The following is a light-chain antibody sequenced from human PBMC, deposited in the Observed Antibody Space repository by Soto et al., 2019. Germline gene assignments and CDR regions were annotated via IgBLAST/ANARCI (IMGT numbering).Light chain of an antibody. V-gene: IGLV1-47*02. CDR2: LGD. J-gene: IGLJ1*01. Sequence: QSVLTQPPSASSTPGQTVTISCSGSTSNIGTFYVYWYQHLPGTAPKLLIYLGDQRASGVSDRFSGSTSGTSASLAINGLRSDDEADYYCAAWDDNLNAYVFGSGTKLTVL. CDR3: AAWDDNLNAYV. CDR1: TSNIGTFY.